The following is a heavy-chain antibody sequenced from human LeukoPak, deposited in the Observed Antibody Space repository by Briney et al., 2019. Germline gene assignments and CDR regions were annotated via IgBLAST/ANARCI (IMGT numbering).Heavy chain of an antibody. D-gene: IGHD6-6*01. CDR3: AKDPEGIAARPRSSSWHFDY. Sequence: GGSLRLSCAASGFTFSSYGMRWVRQAPGKGLEWVAFIRYDGSNKYYADSVKGRFTISRDNSKNTLYLQMNSLRAEDTAVYYCAKDPEGIAARPRSSSWHFDYWGQGTLVTVSS. J-gene: IGHJ4*02. CDR1: GFTFSSYG. V-gene: IGHV3-30*02. CDR2: IRYDGSNK.